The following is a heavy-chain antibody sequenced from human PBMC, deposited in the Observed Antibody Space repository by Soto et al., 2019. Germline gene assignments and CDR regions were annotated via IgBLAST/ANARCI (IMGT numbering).Heavy chain of an antibody. D-gene: IGHD3-10*01. CDR3: ARASHGSGIEDY. J-gene: IGHJ4*02. CDR1: GFTFSSYG. Sequence: QVQLVESGGGVVRPGRSLRLSCVASGFTFSSYGMHWVRQAPGKGPEWVAAIWYDGVKKQYVDSVKGRFTISRDNSKNTLYLQMSKLRADDTALYYCARASHGSGIEDYWGQGTLVTVSS. CDR2: IWYDGVKK. V-gene: IGHV3-33*01.